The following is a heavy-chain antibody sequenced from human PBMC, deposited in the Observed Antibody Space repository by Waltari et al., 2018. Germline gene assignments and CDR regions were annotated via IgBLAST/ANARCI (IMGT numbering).Heavy chain of an antibody. CDR1: GGTFSSYA. V-gene: IGHV1-69*01. CDR2: IIPIFGTA. J-gene: IGHJ5*02. Sequence: QVQLVQSGAEVKKPGSSVKVSCKASGGTFSSYASSWVRQAPGQGLEWMGGIIPIFGTANYAQKFQGRVTITADESTSTAYMELSSLRSEDTAVYYCARSPRLESNLEGWFDPWGQGTLVTVSS. CDR3: ARSPRLESNLEGWFDP. D-gene: IGHD2-8*01.